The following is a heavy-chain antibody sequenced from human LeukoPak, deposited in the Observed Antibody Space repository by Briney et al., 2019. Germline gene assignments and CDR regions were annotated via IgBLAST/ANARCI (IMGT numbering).Heavy chain of an antibody. CDR3: ARSGYYYDTRGFFPTLDS. V-gene: IGHV4-30-4*07. CDR2: ISYSGST. CDR1: GGSISSGGYS. Sequence: PSETLSLTCAVSGGSISSGGYSWNWIRQPPGKGLERIGHISYSGSTYYNPSLKSRITISLDTSKNEFSLKLSPVTAADTAVYYCARSGYYYDTRGFFPTLDSWGQGTLVTVSS. D-gene: IGHD3-22*01. J-gene: IGHJ4*02.